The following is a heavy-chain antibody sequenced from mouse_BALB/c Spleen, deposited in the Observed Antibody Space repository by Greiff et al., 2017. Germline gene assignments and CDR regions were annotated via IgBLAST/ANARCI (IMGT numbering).Heavy chain of an antibody. CDR1: GYTFTSYW. CDR2: IYPGDGDT. Sequence: QVQLQQSGAELARPGASVKLSCKASGYTFTSYWMQWVKQRPGQGLEWIGAIYPGDGDTRYTQKFKGKATLTADKSSSTAYMQLSSLASEDSAVYYCARFYDGYYIYAMDYWGQGTSVTVSS. V-gene: IGHV1-87*01. J-gene: IGHJ4*01. D-gene: IGHD2-3*01. CDR3: ARFYDGYYIYAMDY.